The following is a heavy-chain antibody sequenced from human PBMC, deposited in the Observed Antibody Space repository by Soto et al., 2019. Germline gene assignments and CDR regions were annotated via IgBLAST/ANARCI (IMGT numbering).Heavy chain of an antibody. CDR3: AREGYGSGGGSLDY. CDR2: ISSSSNSI. D-gene: IGHD3-10*01. CDR1: GFTFSSYS. J-gene: IGHJ4*02. Sequence: EVQLVESGGGLVKPGGSLRLSCAASGFTFSSYSMNWVRQAPGKGLEWVSSISSSSNSIYYADSVKGRFTISRDNAKNSVYLQRSSLRAEDTAGYYCAREGYGSGGGSLDYWGRGTLVTVSS. V-gene: IGHV3-21*01.